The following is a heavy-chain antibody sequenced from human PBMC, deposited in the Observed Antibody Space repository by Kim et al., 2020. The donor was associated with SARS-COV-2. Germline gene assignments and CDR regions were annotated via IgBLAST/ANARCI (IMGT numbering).Heavy chain of an antibody. CDR3: ARGNQAAAGRGFDY. D-gene: IGHD6-13*01. J-gene: IGHJ4*02. CDR2: INHSGST. Sequence: SETLSLTCAVYGGSFSGYYWSWIRQPPGKGLEWIGEINHSGSTNYNPSLKSRVTISVDTSKNQFSLKLSSVTAADTAVYYCARGNQAAAGRGFDYWGQGTLVTVSS. V-gene: IGHV4-34*01. CDR1: GGSFSGYY.